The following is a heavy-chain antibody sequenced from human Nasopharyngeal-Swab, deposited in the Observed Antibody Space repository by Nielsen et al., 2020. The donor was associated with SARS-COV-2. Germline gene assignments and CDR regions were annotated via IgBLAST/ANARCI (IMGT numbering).Heavy chain of an antibody. V-gene: IGHV3-74*01. D-gene: IGHD4-11*01. CDR1: GFSFTTYW. J-gene: IGHJ4*02. CDR2: INGDGTWI. CDR3: TKGRADYSNPSFDN. Sequence: GALKISCVASGFSFTTYWMHWVRQAPGKGLVWVSRINGDGTWISYADSVKGRFTISRDNSKNTVYLQMDSLRPDDTAFYYCTKGRADYSNPSFDNWGQGTLVTVPS.